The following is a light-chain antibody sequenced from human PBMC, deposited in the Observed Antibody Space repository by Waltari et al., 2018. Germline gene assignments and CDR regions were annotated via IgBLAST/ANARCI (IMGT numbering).Light chain of an antibody. J-gene: IGKJ1*01. CDR2: SAY. V-gene: IGKV1-27*01. CDR3: QAYHTAHQWT. CDR1: QDISDF. Sequence: DIQMTQSPSSLSASVGAGVAITCRASQDISDFLAWYQQKPGEPPKLLIYSAYTLQPGVPSRFSGRGLGTDFTLAISSLQPEDVATYYCQAYHTAHQWTFGQGTKVDIK.